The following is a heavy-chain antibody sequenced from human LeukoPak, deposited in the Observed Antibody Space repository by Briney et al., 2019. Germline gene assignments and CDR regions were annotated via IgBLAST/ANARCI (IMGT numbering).Heavy chain of an antibody. CDR2: MSPNSGNT. CDR1: GYTFTSYD. Sequence: ASVKVSCKASGYTFTSYDINWVRQATGQGPEWMGWMSPNSGNTGYAQKFQGRVTMTRDTSTSTVYMELSSLRSEDTAVYYCACRLESVDTAMVMDYWGQGTLVTVSS. D-gene: IGHD5-18*01. CDR3: ACRLESVDTAMVMDY. V-gene: IGHV1-8*01. J-gene: IGHJ4*02.